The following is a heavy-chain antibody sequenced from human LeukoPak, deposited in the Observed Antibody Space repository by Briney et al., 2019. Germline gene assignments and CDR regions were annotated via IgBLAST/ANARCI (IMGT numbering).Heavy chain of an antibody. D-gene: IGHD6-13*01. CDR3: ARVSWYSSSWFDP. CDR2: IYYRGST. J-gene: IGHJ5*02. V-gene: IGHV4-59*12. Sequence: SETLSLTCTVSGDSISTYYWSWIRQPPGKGLEWIGYIYYRGSTNYNPSLKSRVTISVDTSKNQFSLKLSSVTAADTAVYYCARVSWYSSSWFDPWGQGTLVTVSS. CDR1: GDSISTYY.